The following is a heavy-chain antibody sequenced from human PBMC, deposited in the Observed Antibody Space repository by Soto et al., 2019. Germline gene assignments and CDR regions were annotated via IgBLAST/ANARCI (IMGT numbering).Heavy chain of an antibody. CDR2: IYYSGST. CDR3: ARGGSTPEPDIVAPDAFDI. J-gene: IGHJ3*02. D-gene: IGHD5-12*01. V-gene: IGHV4-31*03. CDR1: GGSISSGGYY. Sequence: QVQLQESGPGLVKPSQTLSLTCTVSGGSISSGGYYWSWIRQHPGKGLEWIGYIYYSGSTYYNPSLKSRVTISVDTSKNQFSLKLSSVTAADTAVYYCARGGSTPEPDIVAPDAFDIWGQGTMVTVSS.